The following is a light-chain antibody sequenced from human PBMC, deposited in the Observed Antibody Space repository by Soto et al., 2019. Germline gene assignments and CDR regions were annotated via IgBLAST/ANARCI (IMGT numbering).Light chain of an antibody. CDR2: DVS. V-gene: IGLV2-14*01. Sequence: QSVLTQPASVSGSPGQSITISCTGTSSDVGDYNYVSWYHQHPGKAPKLMIFDVSNRPSGVSNRFSGSKSGNTASLTISGLQAEDEADYYCSSYTSSSTLVFGGGTKVTVL. J-gene: IGLJ2*01. CDR1: SSDVGDYNY. CDR3: SSYTSSSTLV.